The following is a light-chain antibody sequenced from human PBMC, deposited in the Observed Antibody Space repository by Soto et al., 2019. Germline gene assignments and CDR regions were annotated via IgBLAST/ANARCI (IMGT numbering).Light chain of an antibody. CDR3: QQYGSSPPYT. V-gene: IGKV3-20*01. CDR2: GSS. CDR1: QTVGNNY. J-gene: IGKJ2*01. Sequence: EVVLTQSPGTLSLSPGERATLSCRASQTVGNNYLAWYQQKPGQAPRLLIFGSSDRATGIPDRFSDSGSGTDFTLTITRLEPEDFAVYYCQQYGSSPPYTFGQGTKLEIK.